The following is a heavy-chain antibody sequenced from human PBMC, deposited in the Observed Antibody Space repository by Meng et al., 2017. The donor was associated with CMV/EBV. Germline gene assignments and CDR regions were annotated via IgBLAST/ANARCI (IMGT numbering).Heavy chain of an antibody. D-gene: IGHD3-22*01. V-gene: IGHV4-59*01. CDR2: IYYSGST. CDR1: GGSIGSYY. J-gene: IGHJ4*02. Sequence: SETLSLTCTVSGGSIGSYYWSWIRQPPGKGLEWIGYIYYSGSTNYNPSLKSRVTISVDTSKNQFSLKLSSVTAADTAVYYCARSDSSGYYYFDYWGQGTLVTVSS. CDR3: ARSDSSGYYYFDY.